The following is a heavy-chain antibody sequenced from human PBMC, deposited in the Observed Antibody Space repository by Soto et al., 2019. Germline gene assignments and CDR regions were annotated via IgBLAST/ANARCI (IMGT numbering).Heavy chain of an antibody. Sequence: EVQLVESGGGLVQPGGSLRLSCAASGFTFSSYSMNWVRQAPGKGLEWVSYISSSSSTIYYADSVKGRFTISRDNAKNSLYLQMNSLRAEDTAVYYCARDSITGLNWFDPWGQGTMVTVSS. D-gene: IGHD5-12*01. J-gene: IGHJ5*02. CDR1: GFTFSSYS. CDR3: ARDSITGLNWFDP. V-gene: IGHV3-48*01. CDR2: ISSSSSTI.